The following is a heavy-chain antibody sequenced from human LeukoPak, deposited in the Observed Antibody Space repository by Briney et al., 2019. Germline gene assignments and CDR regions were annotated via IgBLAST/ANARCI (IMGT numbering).Heavy chain of an antibody. CDR1: GFTFSSYA. CDR3: ARYYGSGSYYDY. D-gene: IGHD3-10*01. J-gene: IGHJ4*02. Sequence: GGSLRLSRAASGFTFSSYAMSWVRQAPGKGLEWVSAISGSGGSTYYGDSVKGRFTISRDNSKNTLYLQMNSLRAEDTAVYYCARYYGSGSYYDYWGQGTLVTVSS. V-gene: IGHV3-23*01. CDR2: ISGSGGST.